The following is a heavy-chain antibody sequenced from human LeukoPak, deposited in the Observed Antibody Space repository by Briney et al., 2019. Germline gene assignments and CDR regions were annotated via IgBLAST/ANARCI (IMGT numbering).Heavy chain of an antibody. D-gene: IGHD4-17*01. CDR2: IYYSGST. CDR1: GGSISSGGYY. Sequence: SQTLSLTCTVSGGSISSGGYYWSWIRQHPGKGLEWIGYIYYSGSTYYNPSLKSRVTISVVPSKSQFSLKLSSVTAADTAVYYCARQRYGDPKWYFDLWGRGTLVTVSS. CDR3: ARQRYGDPKWYFDL. V-gene: IGHV4-31*03. J-gene: IGHJ2*01.